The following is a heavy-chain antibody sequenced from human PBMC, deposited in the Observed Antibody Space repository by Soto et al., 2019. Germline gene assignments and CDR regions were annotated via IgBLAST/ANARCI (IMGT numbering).Heavy chain of an antibody. V-gene: IGHV3-23*01. D-gene: IGHD3-9*01. CDR3: AKVLAGILTGYYWYYFDY. Sequence: EVQLLESGGGLVQPGGSLRLSCAASGFTFSSYAMSWVRQAPGKGLEWLSAISGSGGSTYYADSVKGRFTISRDNSKNTLYLQMNSLRAEDTAVYYCAKVLAGILTGYYWYYFDYWGQGTLVTVSS. CDR2: ISGSGGST. J-gene: IGHJ4*02. CDR1: GFTFSSYA.